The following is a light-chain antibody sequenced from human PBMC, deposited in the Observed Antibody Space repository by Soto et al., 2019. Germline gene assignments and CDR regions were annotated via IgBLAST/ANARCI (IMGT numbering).Light chain of an antibody. Sequence: DIQMTQSPSTLSASVGDRVTITCRASQSISSWLAWYQQKPGNAPKLLIYKASSLESGVPSRLSGSGSGTEFTLTISSLQPDDFATYYCQQYNSYSRMYTFGQGTKQQIK. V-gene: IGKV1-5*03. CDR2: KAS. CDR3: QQYNSYSRMYT. CDR1: QSISSW. J-gene: IGKJ2*01.